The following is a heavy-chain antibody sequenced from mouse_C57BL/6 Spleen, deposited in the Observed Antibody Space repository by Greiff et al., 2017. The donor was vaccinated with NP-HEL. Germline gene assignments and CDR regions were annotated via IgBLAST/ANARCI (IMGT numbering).Heavy chain of an antibody. V-gene: IGHV5-17*01. CDR1: GFIFSDYG. Sequence: EVNVVESGGGLVKPGGSLKLSCAASGFIFSDYGMHWVRQAPEKGLEWVAYISSGSSTIYYADTVKGRFTISRDNAKNTLFLQMTRLRSEDTAMYYCARQDSSGYDYAMDYWGQGTSVTVAS. CDR3: ARQDSSGYDYAMDY. D-gene: IGHD3-2*02. CDR2: ISSGSSTI. J-gene: IGHJ4*01.